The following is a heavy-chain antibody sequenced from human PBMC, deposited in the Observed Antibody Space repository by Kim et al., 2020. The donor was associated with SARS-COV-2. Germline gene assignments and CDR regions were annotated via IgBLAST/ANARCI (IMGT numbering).Heavy chain of an antibody. D-gene: IGHD2-21*01. Sequence: GGSLRLSCETSGFSFRVYGMHWVRQAPGKGLEWVAVIEAGTNNQHYADSVKGRFTISSDTSKNTIYLQMNSLRAEDTAIYYCARCGMAYCAGDHWGQGTPVIVSS. CDR1: GFSFRVYG. V-gene: IGHV3-33*05. CDR3: ARCGMAYCAGDH. J-gene: IGHJ4*02. CDR2: IEAGTNNQ.